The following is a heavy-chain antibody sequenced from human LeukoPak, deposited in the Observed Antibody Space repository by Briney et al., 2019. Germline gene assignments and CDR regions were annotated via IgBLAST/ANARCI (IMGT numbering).Heavy chain of an antibody. D-gene: IGHD2-2*01. CDR2: IWYDGNKE. V-gene: IGHV3-33*01. Sequence: GGSLRLSCAASGFTFSNYGMHWVRQAPGKGLEWVAIIWYDGNKEYYADSVEGRFTISRDNSKNTLYLQMNSLRAEDTAVYYCARDSCGSPSCYDYWGREPWSPFPQ. CDR3: ARDSCGSPSCYDY. CDR1: GFTFSNYG. J-gene: IGHJ4*02.